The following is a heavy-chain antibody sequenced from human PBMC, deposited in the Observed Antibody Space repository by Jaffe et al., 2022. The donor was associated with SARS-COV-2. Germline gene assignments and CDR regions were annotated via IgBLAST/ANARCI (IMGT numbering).Heavy chain of an antibody. CDR2: IHHNGNT. CDR3: ARVGFDGLLPTTLQH. V-gene: IGHV4-59*01. Sequence: QVLLQESGPGLVKPSETLSLTCNVSGGSINLYYWSWIRRPPGKGLEWIGHIHHNGNTDYNPSLKSRVTMSIDASRSLFSLELSSVTAADTAVYFCARVGFDGLLPTTLQHWGQGTLVTVSS. J-gene: IGHJ1*01. CDR1: GGSINLYY. D-gene: IGHD3-10*01.